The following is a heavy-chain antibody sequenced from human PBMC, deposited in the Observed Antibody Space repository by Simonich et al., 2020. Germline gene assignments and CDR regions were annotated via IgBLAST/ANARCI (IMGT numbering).Heavy chain of an antibody. CDR3: ARDFRLQLVEIGTYYYYGMDV. J-gene: IGHJ6*02. V-gene: IGHV3-48*03. Sequence: EVQLVESGGGLVQPGGSLRLSCAASGFTFSSYEMNWVRQAPGKGLEWVSYISSSGSTIYYADSGKGRFTISRDNAKNSLYLQMNSLRAEDTAVYYFARDFRLQLVEIGTYYYYGMDVWGQGTTVTVSS. D-gene: IGHD6-6*01. CDR2: ISSSGSTI. CDR1: GFTFSSYE.